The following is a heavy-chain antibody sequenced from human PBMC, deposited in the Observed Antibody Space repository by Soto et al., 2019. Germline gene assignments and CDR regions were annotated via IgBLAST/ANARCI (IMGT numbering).Heavy chain of an antibody. Sequence: GGSLRLSCAASGFTFSDYYMSWIRQAPGKVLEWVSYISSSGSTIYYADSVKGRFTISRDNAKNSLYLQMNSLRAEDTAVYYCARGPYCSSTSCHNTIYYYYYMDVWGKGTTVTVS. J-gene: IGHJ6*03. V-gene: IGHV3-11*01. CDR2: ISSSGSTI. D-gene: IGHD2-2*01. CDR1: GFTFSDYY. CDR3: ARGPYCSSTSCHNTIYYYYYMDV.